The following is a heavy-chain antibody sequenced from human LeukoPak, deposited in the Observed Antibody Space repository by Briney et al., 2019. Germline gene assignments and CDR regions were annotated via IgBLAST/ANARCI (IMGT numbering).Heavy chain of an antibody. CDR1: GDSISSGSYY. V-gene: IGHV4-61*02. J-gene: IGHJ2*01. Sequence: SETLSLTCTVSGDSISSGSYYWSWIRQPAGKGLEWIGRIYTSGSTNYNPSLKSRVTISVDTSKNQFSLKLSSVTAADTAVYYCARVDYYDSSGYYWYFDLWGRGTLVTVSS. CDR2: IYTSGST. D-gene: IGHD3-22*01. CDR3: ARVDYYDSSGYYWYFDL.